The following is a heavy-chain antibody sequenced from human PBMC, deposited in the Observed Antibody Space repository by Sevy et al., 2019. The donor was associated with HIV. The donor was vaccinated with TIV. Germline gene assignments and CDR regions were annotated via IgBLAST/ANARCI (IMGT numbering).Heavy chain of an antibody. D-gene: IGHD2-8*01. CDR3: ACEGCTKPHDY. V-gene: IGHV3-23*01. CDR1: GFTFSKYS. J-gene: IGHJ4*02. CDR2: LSFGCGEI. Sequence: GGSLRLSCAASGFTFSKYSMSWVRQPPGKGLEWVSTLSFGCGEINYADSVKGRFTISRDNSKSSVYLQMNNLRPEDTAVYYCACEGCTKPHDYWGQGTLVTVSS.